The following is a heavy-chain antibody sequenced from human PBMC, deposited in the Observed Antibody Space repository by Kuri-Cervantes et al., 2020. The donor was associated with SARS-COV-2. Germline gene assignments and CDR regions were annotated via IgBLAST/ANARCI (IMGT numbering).Heavy chain of an antibody. CDR1: GFTFSSYA. D-gene: IGHD1-26*01. V-gene: IGHV3-23*01. CDR3: ASGGYLNLDY. Sequence: GESLKISCAASGFTFSSYAMSWVRQAPGKGLEWVSAISGSGGSTYYADSVKGRFTISRDNAKNSLYLQMNSLRAEDTAVYYCASGGYLNLDYWGQGTLVTVSS. CDR2: ISGSGGST. J-gene: IGHJ4*02.